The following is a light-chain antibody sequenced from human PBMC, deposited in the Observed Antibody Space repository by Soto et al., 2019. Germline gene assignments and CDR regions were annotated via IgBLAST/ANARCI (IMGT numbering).Light chain of an antibody. V-gene: IGKV3-15*01. J-gene: IGKJ1*01. CDR1: QSISSN. Sequence: EIVMTPSPATLSVSPGERATLYCRASQSISSNLAWYQQKNGQTPRLLIYGASTRAAGIPARFSGSGSGTDFTLTISSLQSEDSAVYYCQQYQNLWTFGQGTKVDI. CDR2: GAS. CDR3: QQYQNLWT.